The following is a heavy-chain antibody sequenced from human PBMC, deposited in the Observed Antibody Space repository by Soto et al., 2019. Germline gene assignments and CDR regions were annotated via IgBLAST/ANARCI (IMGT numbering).Heavy chain of an antibody. D-gene: IGHD4-17*01. CDR1: GFTFSSYG. J-gene: IGHJ4*02. Sequence: QVRLVESGGGVVQPGRSLRLSCAASGFTFSSYGMHWVRQAPGKGLEWVAVISYDGSKKYYADSVKGRFTISRDNSKSTLLLQMNGLRAEDTAVYHCAKVMHGNGEYYFDYWGQGSLVTVSS. V-gene: IGHV3-30*18. CDR2: ISYDGSKK. CDR3: AKVMHGNGEYYFDY.